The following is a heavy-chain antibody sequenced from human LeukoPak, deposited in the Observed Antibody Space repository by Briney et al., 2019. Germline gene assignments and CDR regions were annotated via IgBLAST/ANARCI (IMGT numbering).Heavy chain of an antibody. CDR1: GGSISSSSYY. CDR2: IYYSGST. Sequence: AETLSLTCTVSGGSISSSSYYWGWLRPPPGKGLEWIGRIYYSGSTYDNSSLKSRITISVDTSKNQFSLKQSSGAAADPAVYYCARPRGIMEDYWGQGTLVTVSS. CDR3: ARPRGIMEDY. V-gene: IGHV4-39*01. D-gene: IGHD1-26*01. J-gene: IGHJ4*02.